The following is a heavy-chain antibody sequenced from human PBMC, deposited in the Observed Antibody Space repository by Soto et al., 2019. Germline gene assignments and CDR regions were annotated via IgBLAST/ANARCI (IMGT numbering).Heavy chain of an antibody. Sequence: GGSLRLSCAASGFTFSSYAMHWVRQAPGKGLEWVAVISYDGSNKYYADSVKGRFTISRDNSKKTQYLQMNSLRAEDKAEYKSACGCFKHDPGIAVAGTRSYFDYWGQGTLVTVSS. J-gene: IGHJ4*02. V-gene: IGHV3-30-3*01. CDR3: ACGCFKHDPGIAVAGTRSYFDY. CDR2: ISYDGSNK. D-gene: IGHD6-19*01. CDR1: GFTFSSYA.